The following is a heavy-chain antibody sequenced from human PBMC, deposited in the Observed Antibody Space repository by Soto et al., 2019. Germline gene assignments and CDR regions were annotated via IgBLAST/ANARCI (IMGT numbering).Heavy chain of an antibody. D-gene: IGHD3-3*02. Sequence: QVQLVQSGAEVKPPGASVKISCTSSGYMFTNYFIHWVRLAPGQGLQWIGIANPNFGSTGTAQQFKGRVTIGIDTAPSTVSLEVSSLRLEDTGVYFCARGGSVVLVPDDVHVGQYGMDLWGQGTTVTVS. CDR2: ANPNFGST. CDR3: ARGGSVVLVPDDVHVGQYGMDL. V-gene: IGHV1-46*01. J-gene: IGHJ6*02. CDR1: GYMFTNYF.